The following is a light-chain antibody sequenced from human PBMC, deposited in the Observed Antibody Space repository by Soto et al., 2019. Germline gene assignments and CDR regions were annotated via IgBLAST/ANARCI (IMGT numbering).Light chain of an antibody. CDR1: QSISGN. Sequence: EIVMTQSPATLSVSPGERAALSCRASQSISGNLAWYQQKPGQAPRLLIQGASTRATGIPARFSGSGSGTEFTLTISSLQSEDFAVYYCQQYNNWPRVTFGPGTKVDIK. V-gene: IGKV3-15*01. J-gene: IGKJ3*01. CDR2: GAS. CDR3: QQYNNWPRVT.